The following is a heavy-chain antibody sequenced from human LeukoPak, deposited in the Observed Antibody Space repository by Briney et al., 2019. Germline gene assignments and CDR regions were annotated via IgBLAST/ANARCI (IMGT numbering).Heavy chain of an antibody. V-gene: IGHV3-48*01. Sequence: GGSLRLSCAASGLTFSSHSINWVRQAPGKGLEWVSYISSSSSARYYADSVKGRFTISRDDARNSLYLQMNSLRAEDTAVYYCARVSGNYYRWFDSWGQGTLVTVSS. D-gene: IGHD1-26*01. CDR2: ISSSSSAR. CDR1: GLTFSSHS. CDR3: ARVSGNYYRWFDS. J-gene: IGHJ5*01.